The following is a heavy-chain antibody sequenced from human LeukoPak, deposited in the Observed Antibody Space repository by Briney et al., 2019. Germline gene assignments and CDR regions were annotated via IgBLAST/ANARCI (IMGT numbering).Heavy chain of an antibody. D-gene: IGHD4-17*01. V-gene: IGHV4-39*07. CDR3: ARLALLRSGDYLDY. J-gene: IGHJ4*02. CDR2: IYYSGST. CDR1: GGSISSSSYY. Sequence: SETLSLTCTVSGGSISSSSYYWGWIRQPPGKGLEWIGSIYYSGSTYYNPSLKSRVTISVDTSKNQFSLKLSSVTAADTAVYYCARLALLRSGDYLDYWGQGTLVTVSS.